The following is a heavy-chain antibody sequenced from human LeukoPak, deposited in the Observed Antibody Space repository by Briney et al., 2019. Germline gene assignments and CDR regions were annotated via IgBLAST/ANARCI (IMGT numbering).Heavy chain of an antibody. Sequence: SETLSLTCTVSVSGDSFSSYHWSWLRQPPGKGLEWIEYISSSGSTSYNPSLKSRLTISVDTSKNQFSLKLNSVTAADTAVYYCARGGRGDHSWGSYYCDHWGQGTLVSVSS. V-gene: IGHV4-59*01. D-gene: IGHD3-16*01. J-gene: IGHJ4*02. CDR3: ARGGRGDHSWGSYYCDH. CDR1: GDSFSSYH. CDR2: ISSSGST.